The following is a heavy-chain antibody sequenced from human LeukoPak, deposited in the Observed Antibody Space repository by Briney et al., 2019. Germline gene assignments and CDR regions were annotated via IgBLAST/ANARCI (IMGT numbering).Heavy chain of an antibody. V-gene: IGHV5-51*01. CDR2: IYPGDSDT. J-gene: IGHJ4*02. Sequence: GESLKISCEGSGYWFASCWIAWVRQMPGKGLELMGIIYPGDSDTRYSPSFQGQVTISVDKSISTAYLQWSSLKASDTAMYYCAKRHSSGLYYFDYWGQGTVVTASS. CDR1: GYWFASCW. D-gene: IGHD6-19*01. CDR3: AKRHSSGLYYFDY.